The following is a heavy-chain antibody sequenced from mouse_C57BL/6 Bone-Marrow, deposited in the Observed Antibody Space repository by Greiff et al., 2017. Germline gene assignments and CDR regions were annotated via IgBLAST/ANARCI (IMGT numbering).Heavy chain of an antibody. CDR2: IYPRDGST. Sequence: QVQLQQSGPELVKPGASVKLSCKASGYTFTSYDINWVKQRPGQGLEWIGWIYPRDGSTKYNEKFKGKATLTVDTSSSTAYMELHSLTSEDSAVYFFASLEFDGSSGDWYFDVWGTGTTVTVSS. J-gene: IGHJ1*03. CDR3: ASLEFDGSSGDWYFDV. D-gene: IGHD1-1*01. V-gene: IGHV1-85*01. CDR1: GYTFTSYD.